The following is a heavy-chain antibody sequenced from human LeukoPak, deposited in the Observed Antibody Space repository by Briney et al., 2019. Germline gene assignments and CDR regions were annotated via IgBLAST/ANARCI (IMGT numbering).Heavy chain of an antibody. CDR2: ISSDGSKK. V-gene: IGHV3-30*04. D-gene: IGHD1-26*01. Sequence: GGSLRLSCAASGFIFSNYAMHWVRQAPGKGLEWVALISSDGSKKDYADSVKGRFTISRDNAKNTLYLQMNSLRVEDTSVYYCARDYYMGIVDQWGQGTRVTVSS. CDR1: GFIFSNYA. CDR3: ARDYYMGIVDQ. J-gene: IGHJ5*02.